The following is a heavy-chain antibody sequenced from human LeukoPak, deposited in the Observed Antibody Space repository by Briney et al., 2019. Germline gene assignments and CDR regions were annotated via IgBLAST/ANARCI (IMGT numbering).Heavy chain of an antibody. CDR1: GFTFSSYT. CDR2: LTTSDGNT. CDR3: AKDGGLWVSAHWGDS. V-gene: IGHV3-23*01. J-gene: IGHJ4*02. Sequence: GGSLRLSCAASGFTFSSYTMSWVRQAPGKGLEWVSTLTTSDGNTYYADSVKGRFTVSRDNSKNTLFLQMNSLRAEDTAVYYCAKDGGLWVSAHWGDSWGRGTLVTVSS. D-gene: IGHD7-27*01.